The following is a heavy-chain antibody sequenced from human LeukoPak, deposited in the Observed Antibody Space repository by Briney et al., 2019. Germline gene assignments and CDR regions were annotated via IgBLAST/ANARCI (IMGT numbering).Heavy chain of an antibody. Sequence: PSETLSLTCTVSGDSISSYYWSWIRQPPRKGRGWMGHIHYTGTTEYNTSLTSRVTISLATSKSQYHLNLKSVTAADTAVHYCPRDRLQHGNYFDYSGEGALVTASS. J-gene: IGHJ4*02. CDR3: PRDRLQHGNYFDY. CDR2: IHYTGTT. D-gene: IGHD2-21*01. CDR1: GDSISSYY. V-gene: IGHV4-59*01.